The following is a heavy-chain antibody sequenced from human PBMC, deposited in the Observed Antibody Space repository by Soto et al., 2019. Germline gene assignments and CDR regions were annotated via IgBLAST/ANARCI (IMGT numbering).Heavy chain of an antibody. V-gene: IGHV4-31*03. CDR2: IYYSVST. CDR3: ARDATRAPRLHX. Sequence: LFLPCTVSGGSISSGCYYCSWIRQHPGKGLEWIVYIYYSVSTYYNPSIKSRVTISVDTSKNQFSLKLSSVTAADTAVYYCARDATRAPRLHXWGQVTLVTVSX. CDR1: GGSISSGCYY. D-gene: IGHD3-10*01. J-gene: IGHJ4*02.